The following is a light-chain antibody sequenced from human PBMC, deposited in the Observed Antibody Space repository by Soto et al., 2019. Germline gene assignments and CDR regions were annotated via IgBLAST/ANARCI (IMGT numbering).Light chain of an antibody. J-gene: IGLJ3*02. CDR3: CSYAGSSTLV. V-gene: IGLV2-23*02. CDR2: EVN. Sequence: QSVLTQPASVSECPGQSITISCTGTSSDVGTYNLVSWYEHHPGKAPKLMIYEVNNRPSGVSNRFSGSKSGNTASLTISGLQAEDEADYYCCSYAGSSTLVFGGGTQLT. CDR1: SSDVGTYNL.